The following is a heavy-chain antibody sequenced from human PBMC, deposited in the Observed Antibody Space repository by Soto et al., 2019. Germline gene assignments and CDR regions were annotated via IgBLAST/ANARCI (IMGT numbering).Heavy chain of an antibody. Sequence: WWSLRLSCSASVFTFSSYSMNWFRQAPGKGLEWVSSISSSSSYIYYADSVKGRFTISRDNAKNSLYLQMNSLRAEDTAVYYCARDGDYYYDSSGSMYYFDYWGQGTLVTVSS. J-gene: IGHJ4*02. CDR2: ISSSSSYI. D-gene: IGHD3-22*01. CDR1: VFTFSSYS. CDR3: ARDGDYYYDSSGSMYYFDY. V-gene: IGHV3-21*01.